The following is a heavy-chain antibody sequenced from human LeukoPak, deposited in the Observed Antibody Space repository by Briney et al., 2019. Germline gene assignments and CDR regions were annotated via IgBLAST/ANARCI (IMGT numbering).Heavy chain of an antibody. Sequence: GGSLRLSCAASGFTFSSYEMNWVRQAPGKGLEWVSYISSSGSTIYYADPVKGRFTISRDNAKNSLYLQMNSLRAEDTAVYYCARDYYYDSSGPYFDYWGQGTLVTVSS. CDR3: ARDYYYDSSGPYFDY. CDR1: GFTFSSYE. J-gene: IGHJ4*02. V-gene: IGHV3-48*03. CDR2: ISSSGSTI. D-gene: IGHD3-22*01.